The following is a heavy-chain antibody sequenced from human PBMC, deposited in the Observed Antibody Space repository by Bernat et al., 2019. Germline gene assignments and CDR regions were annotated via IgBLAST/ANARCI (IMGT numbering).Heavy chain of an antibody. CDR2: ISSSSSST. J-gene: IGHJ6*03. V-gene: IGHV3-11*05. Sequence: QVQLVESGGGLVKPGGSLRLSCAASGFTFSDYYMSWIRQAPGKGLDWVSYISSSSSSTNYADSVKGRFTISRDNAKNSLYLQMNSLRAEDTAVYYCARGTSTSAPYMDVWGKGTTVTVSS. CDR1: GFTFSDYY. CDR3: ARGTSTSAPYMDV.